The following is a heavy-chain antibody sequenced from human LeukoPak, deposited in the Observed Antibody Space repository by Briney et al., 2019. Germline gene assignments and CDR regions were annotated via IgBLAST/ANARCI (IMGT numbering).Heavy chain of an antibody. CDR2: IYYSGST. CDR3: ASQGEYSSSVFIY. CDR1: GGSFSGYY. J-gene: IGHJ4*02. Sequence: SETLSLTCAVYGGSFSGYYWSWIRQPPGKGLEWIGSIYYSGSTYYNPSLKSRVTISVDTSKNQFSLKLGSVTAADTAVYYCASQGEYSSSVFIYWGQGTLVTVSS. D-gene: IGHD6-13*01. V-gene: IGHV4-34*01.